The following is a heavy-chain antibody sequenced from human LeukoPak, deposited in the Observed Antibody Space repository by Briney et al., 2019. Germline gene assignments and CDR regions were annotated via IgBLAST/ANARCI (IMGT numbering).Heavy chain of an antibody. CDR1: GFTFSSYA. Sequence: GGSLRLSCAASGFTFSSYAMHWVRQAPGKGLEWVAVISYDGSNKYYADSVKGRFTISRDNAKNSLYLQMNSLRAEDTAVYYCARDPEYYYDSSGYSPVDYWGQGTLVTVSS. CDR2: ISYDGSNK. D-gene: IGHD3-22*01. J-gene: IGHJ4*02. CDR3: ARDPEYYYDSSGYSPVDY. V-gene: IGHV3-30-3*01.